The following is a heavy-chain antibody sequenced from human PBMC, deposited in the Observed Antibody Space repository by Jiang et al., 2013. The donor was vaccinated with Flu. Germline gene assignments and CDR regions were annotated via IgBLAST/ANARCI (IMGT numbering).Heavy chain of an antibody. CDR2: IYHSGST. CDR1: SISNGYY. J-gene: IGHJ3*02. V-gene: IGHV4-38-2*01. CDR3: ARPYSGSYVNDAFDI. Sequence: SISNGYYWGWIRQPPGKGLEWVGSIYHSGSTYYNPSLKSRVTISVDTSKSQFSLKLSSVTAADTAVYYCARPYSGSYVNDAFDIWGQGTMVTVSS. D-gene: IGHD1-26*01.